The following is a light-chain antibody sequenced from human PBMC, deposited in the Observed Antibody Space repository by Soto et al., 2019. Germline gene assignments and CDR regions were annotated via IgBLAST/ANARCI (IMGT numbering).Light chain of an antibody. CDR3: AAWDDSLSGNVV. J-gene: IGLJ2*01. CDR2: RNN. CDR1: SSNIGSNY. V-gene: IGLV1-47*01. Sequence: QSVLTQPPSASGTPGQRVTISCSGSSSNIGSNYVYWYQQLPGTAPKLLICRNNQRPSGVPDRFSGSKSGTSASLAISGLRSEAEADYYCAAWDDSLSGNVVFGGGTKLTVL.